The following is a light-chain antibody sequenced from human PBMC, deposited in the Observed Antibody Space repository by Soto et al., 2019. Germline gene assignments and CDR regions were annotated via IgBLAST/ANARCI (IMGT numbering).Light chain of an antibody. CDR3: QQYNNWPWT. CDR2: GAS. CDR1: QSVSSN. J-gene: IGKJ1*01. V-gene: IGKV3-15*01. Sequence: EIVMTQSPPTLSVSPGDRATLSCRASQSVSSNLAWYQQKPGQAPRLLIYGASTRATGIPARFSGSGSGTEFTLTISSLQSEDSAVYYCQQYNNWPWTFGQGTKVEIK.